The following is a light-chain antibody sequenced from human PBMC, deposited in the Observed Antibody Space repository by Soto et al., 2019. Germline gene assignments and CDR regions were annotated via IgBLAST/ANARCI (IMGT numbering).Light chain of an antibody. CDR3: QHYSGWPPV. J-gene: IGKJ2*01. V-gene: IGKV3-11*01. Sequence: EIVLTQSPATLSLSPGERATLSCMASQSVSSYLAWYQQKPGQAPRLLIYDASNRATGIPAGFSGSGSGTDCTLTISNLQSEDVALYYCQHYSGWPPVFGQGTKVDIK. CDR2: DAS. CDR1: QSVSSY.